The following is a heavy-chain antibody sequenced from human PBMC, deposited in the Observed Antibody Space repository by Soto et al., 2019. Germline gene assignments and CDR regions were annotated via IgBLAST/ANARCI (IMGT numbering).Heavy chain of an antibody. CDR2: IIPIFGTA. D-gene: IGHD3-22*01. CDR1: GGTFSSYA. Sequence: SVKVSCKASGGTFSSYAMSWVRQAPGQGLEWMGGIIPIFGTANYAQKFQGRVTITADESTSTAYMELSSLRSEDTAVDYCASLLTYYDKNGFPPPPDAFDFRGQGTMVTVSS. J-gene: IGHJ3*01. CDR3: ASLLTYYDKNGFPPPPDAFDF. V-gene: IGHV1-69*13.